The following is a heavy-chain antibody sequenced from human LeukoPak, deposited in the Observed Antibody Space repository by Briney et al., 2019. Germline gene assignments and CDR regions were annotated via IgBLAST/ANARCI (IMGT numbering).Heavy chain of an antibody. V-gene: IGHV4-4*07. CDR2: IYTSGST. Sequence: SETLSLTCTVSSGSISSYYWSWIRQPAGKGLEWIGRIYTSGSTNYNPSLKSRVTISVDTSKNQFSLKLSSVTAADAAVYYCARHKYYDFWSGYHKAPMDVWGKGTTVTVSS. J-gene: IGHJ6*04. CDR3: ARHKYYDFWSGYHKAPMDV. CDR1: SGSISSYY. D-gene: IGHD3-3*01.